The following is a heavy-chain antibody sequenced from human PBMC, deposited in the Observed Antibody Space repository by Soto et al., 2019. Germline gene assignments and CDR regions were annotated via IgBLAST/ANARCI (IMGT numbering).Heavy chain of an antibody. Sequence: QLQLQESGPGLVKPSETLSLTCTVSGGSISSSSYYWGWIRQPPGKGLEWIGSIYYSGSTYYNPSLKSRVTISVDTSKNQFSLKLSSVTAADTAVYYCARQDSSSLLELFQFDPWGQGTLVTVSS. D-gene: IGHD6-6*01. V-gene: IGHV4-39*01. CDR1: GGSISSSSYY. CDR3: ARQDSSSLLELFQFDP. J-gene: IGHJ5*02. CDR2: IYYSGST.